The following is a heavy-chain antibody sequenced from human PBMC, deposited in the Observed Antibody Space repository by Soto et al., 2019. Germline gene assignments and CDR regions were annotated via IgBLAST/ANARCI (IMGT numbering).Heavy chain of an antibody. V-gene: IGHV4-30-4*01. J-gene: IGHJ1*01. CDR3: ARDLDGLHDDTSGPFPRPG. D-gene: IGHD3-22*01. CDR2: IHSSGSI. CDR1: GGSISSDDCY. Sequence: SETLSLTCTVSGGSISSDDCYWSWIRQAPGRGLEWIGYIHSSGSIYYNPSLKSRATMSIDTAGNQFSLKVSSVTVADTAVYYCARDLDGLHDDTSGPFPRPGWGQGTLVTVSS.